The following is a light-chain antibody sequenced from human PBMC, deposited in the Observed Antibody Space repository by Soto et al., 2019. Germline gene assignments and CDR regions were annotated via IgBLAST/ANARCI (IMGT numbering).Light chain of an antibody. CDR2: GAS. CDR1: QRVSSN. Sequence: EIVMTQSPVTLSVSPGERATLSCRASQRVSSNVAWYQQKPGQAPRLLIYGASTRATGIPARFSGSGSETEFTLTISSLQSEDFAVYYCQQYNNWSPYTFGQGTKVDIK. CDR3: QQYNNWSPYT. V-gene: IGKV3-15*01. J-gene: IGKJ2*01.